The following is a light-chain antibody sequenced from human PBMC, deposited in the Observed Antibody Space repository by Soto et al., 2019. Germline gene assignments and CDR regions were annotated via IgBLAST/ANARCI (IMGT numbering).Light chain of an antibody. CDR3: MHVLQTPVT. CDR1: QSLLHGTGYNY. CDR2: LGS. J-gene: IGKJ3*01. Sequence: DIVMTQSPLSLLVTPGEPASISCRSSQSLLHGTGYNYLDWYLQKPGQSPQLLIQLGSMRASGVPERFSSSGSCTDFTLKISRVEAEDVGVYYCMHVLQTPVTFAPGTKVEI. V-gene: IGKV2-28*01.